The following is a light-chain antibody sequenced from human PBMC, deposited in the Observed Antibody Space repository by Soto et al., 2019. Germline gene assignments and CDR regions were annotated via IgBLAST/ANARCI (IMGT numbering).Light chain of an antibody. Sequence: SIYFVQWYQQLPGPAPNLLIHGNTDRPSGVPARFSGSKSGTSASLAIPCLQAVDEADYYCQSYDDSLSVHYVFGTGTKVTVL. CDR2: GNT. V-gene: IGLV1-40*01. CDR3: QSYDDSLSVHYV. J-gene: IGLJ1*01. CDR1: SIYF.